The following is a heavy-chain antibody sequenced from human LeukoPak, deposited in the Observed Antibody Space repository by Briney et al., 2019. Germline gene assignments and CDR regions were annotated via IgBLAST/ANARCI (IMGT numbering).Heavy chain of an antibody. CDR1: GGSISSSSYY. CDR2: IYYTGST. CDR3: ASGGYDFWSGYFPHDAFDI. Sequence: SETLSLTCTVSGGSISSSSYYWGWIRQPPGKGLEWIGSIYYTGSTYYNPSLKSRVTISVDTSKNQFSLKLSSVTAADTAVYYCASGGYDFWSGYFPHDAFDIWGQGTMVTVSS. J-gene: IGHJ3*02. D-gene: IGHD3-3*01. V-gene: IGHV4-39*01.